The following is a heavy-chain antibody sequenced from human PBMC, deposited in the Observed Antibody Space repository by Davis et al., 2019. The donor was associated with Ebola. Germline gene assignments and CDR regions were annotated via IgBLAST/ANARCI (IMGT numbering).Heavy chain of an antibody. V-gene: IGHV1-69*13. D-gene: IGHD3-22*01. CDR2: IIPIFGTA. Sequence: SVKVSCKASGGTFSSYAISWVRQAPGQGLEWMGGIIPIFGTANYAQKFQGRVTITADESTSTAYMELSSLRSEDTAVYYCARDRADYYETSGFWRGPFDYWGQGTLITVSS. J-gene: IGHJ4*02. CDR3: ARDRADYYETSGFWRGPFDY. CDR1: GGTFSSYA.